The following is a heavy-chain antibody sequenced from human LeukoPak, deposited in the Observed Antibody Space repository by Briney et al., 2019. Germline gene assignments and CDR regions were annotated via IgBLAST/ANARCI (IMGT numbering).Heavy chain of an antibody. J-gene: IGHJ4*02. V-gene: IGHV3-48*03. D-gene: IGHD5-18*01. Sequence: GGSLRLSCAASGFTFSSYEMNWVRQAPGKGLEWVSYISSSGDAVYYADSVKGRCTISRDNAKNSLYLQMNSLRAEDTAVYYCARDGTAMVKFDYWGQGALVTVSS. CDR1: GFTFSSYE. CDR3: ARDGTAMVKFDY. CDR2: ISSSGDAV.